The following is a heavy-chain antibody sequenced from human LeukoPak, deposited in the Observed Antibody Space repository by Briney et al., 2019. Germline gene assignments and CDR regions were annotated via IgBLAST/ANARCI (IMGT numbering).Heavy chain of an antibody. Sequence: PGGSLRLSCAASGFTFSSYSMNWVRQAPGKGLEWVSYISSSSSTIYYADSVKGRFTISRDNAKNSLYLQMNSLRAEDTAVYYCASRITGTIGGYFDYWGQGTLVTVSS. V-gene: IGHV3-48*01. J-gene: IGHJ4*02. D-gene: IGHD1-7*01. CDR1: GFTFSSYS. CDR3: ASRITGTIGGYFDY. CDR2: ISSSSSTI.